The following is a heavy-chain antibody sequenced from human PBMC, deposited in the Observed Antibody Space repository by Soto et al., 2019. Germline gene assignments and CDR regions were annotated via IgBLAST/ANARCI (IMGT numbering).Heavy chain of an antibody. V-gene: IGHV3-23*01. CDR1: GFTISRYA. D-gene: IGHD1-1*01. CDR3: AKSFLQYWNTPMFDP. CDR2: MSGSGGST. Sequence: GGSLRLSCAASGFTISRYAMSWVRQAPGKGLERVSAMSGSGGSTYYADSVKGRVTISRDNSKNTMYLQMNILRAEDKAVYYCAKSFLQYWNTPMFDPWGQGTLVTVSS. J-gene: IGHJ5*02.